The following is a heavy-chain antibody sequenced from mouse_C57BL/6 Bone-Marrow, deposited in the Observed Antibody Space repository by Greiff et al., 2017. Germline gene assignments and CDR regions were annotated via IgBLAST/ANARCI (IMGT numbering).Heavy chain of an antibody. CDR2: IYPGGGYT. D-gene: IGHD1-1*01. CDR3: ARSAANYYYGSSYYFDY. Sequence: QVQLQQSGAELVRPGTSVKMSCKASGYTFTNYWIGWAKQRPGHGLEWIGDIYPGGGYTNYNEKFKGKATLTADKSSSTAYMQFSSLTSEDSAIYYCARSAANYYYGSSYYFDYWGQGTTLTVSS. V-gene: IGHV1-63*01. CDR1: GYTFTNYW. J-gene: IGHJ2*01.